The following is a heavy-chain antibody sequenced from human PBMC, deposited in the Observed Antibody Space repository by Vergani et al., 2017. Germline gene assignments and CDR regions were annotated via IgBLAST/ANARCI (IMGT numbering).Heavy chain of an antibody. Sequence: QVQLQESGPGLVKPSGTLSLTCAVSGGSISSGGYSWSWIRQPPGKGLEWIGYIYHSGSTYYNPSLKSRVTISVDRSKNQFSLKLSSVTAADTAVYYCARAGVTTVFDYWGQGTLVTVSS. CDR1: GGSISSGGYS. CDR2: IYHSGST. D-gene: IGHD4-17*01. J-gene: IGHJ4*02. CDR3: ARAGVTTVFDY. V-gene: IGHV4-30-2*01.